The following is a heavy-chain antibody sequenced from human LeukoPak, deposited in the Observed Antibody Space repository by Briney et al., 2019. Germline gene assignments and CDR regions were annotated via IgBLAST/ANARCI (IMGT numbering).Heavy chain of an antibody. CDR2: IRYDGSNK. Sequence: PGGSLRLSCAASGFTFSRFWMSWVRQAPGKGLEWVAFIRYDGSNKYYADSVKGRFTISRDNSKNTLYLQMNSLRAEDTAVYYCATGRPYWGQGTLVTVSS. D-gene: IGHD6-6*01. CDR3: ATGRPY. J-gene: IGHJ4*02. V-gene: IGHV3-30*02. CDR1: GFTFSRFW.